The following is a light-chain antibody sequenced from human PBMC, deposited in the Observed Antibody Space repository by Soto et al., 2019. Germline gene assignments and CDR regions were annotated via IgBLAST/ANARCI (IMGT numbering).Light chain of an antibody. CDR3: CSYAGSSTYVM. CDR1: SSDVGSYDL. V-gene: IGLV2-23*02. CDR2: EVT. J-gene: IGLJ3*02. Sequence: QSVLTQPASVSGSPGQSITISCTGTSSDVGSYDLVSWYQQHPDKAPKLMIYEVTKRPSGVSDRFSGSKSGNMASLTISGLQAEDEADYYCCSYAGSSTYVMFGGGTKVTVL.